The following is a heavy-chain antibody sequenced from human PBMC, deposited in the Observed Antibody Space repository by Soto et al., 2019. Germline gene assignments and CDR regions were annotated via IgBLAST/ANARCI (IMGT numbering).Heavy chain of an antibody. Sequence: QVKLGQSGAEVKKPGASVKVSCKATGYMFTRYGITWVRQAPGQGLEWMGWISLNNGKTNYAQKVQGRLTMTTDTSTTTAYMELRTLRSDDTVVYYCARHTDDVHYIWGSDYSGMDVWGQGSTVTVSS. CDR2: ISLNNGKT. CDR1: GYMFTRYG. D-gene: IGHD3-16*01. CDR3: ARHTDDVHYIWGSDYSGMDV. J-gene: IGHJ6*02. V-gene: IGHV1-18*01.